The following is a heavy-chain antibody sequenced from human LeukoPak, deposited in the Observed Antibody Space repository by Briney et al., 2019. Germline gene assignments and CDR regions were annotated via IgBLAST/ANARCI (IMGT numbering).Heavy chain of an antibody. V-gene: IGHV3-21*04. CDR1: GFTFSSYR. Sequence: GGTLRLSCAASGFTFSSYRMNWVRQAPGKGLEWVSSISISSSYIYYADSVKGRFTIARDNAKISLYLQMNSLRAEYTALYYCAREKPFYDSSGYYYPIAFDYWGQGTLVTVSS. D-gene: IGHD3-22*01. J-gene: IGHJ4*02. CDR3: AREKPFYDSSGYYYPIAFDY. CDR2: ISISSSYI.